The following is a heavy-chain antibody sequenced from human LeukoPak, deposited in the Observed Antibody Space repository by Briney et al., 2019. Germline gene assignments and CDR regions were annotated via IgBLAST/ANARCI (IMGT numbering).Heavy chain of an antibody. Sequence: SCKASGYTFTSYGISWVRQAPGKGLEWVASITPDGSGDHYMDSVKGRFTVSRDNAENSLYLQMNSLGAEDAAIYYCARLMGTVTTYDYWGQGTLVTVSS. D-gene: IGHD1-7*01. CDR1: GYTFTSYG. J-gene: IGHJ4*02. CDR2: ITPDGSGD. V-gene: IGHV3-7*01. CDR3: ARLMGTVTTYDY.